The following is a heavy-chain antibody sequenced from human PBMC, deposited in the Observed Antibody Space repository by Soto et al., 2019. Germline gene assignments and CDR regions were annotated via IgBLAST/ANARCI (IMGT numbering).Heavy chain of an antibody. V-gene: IGHV3-30-3*01. D-gene: IGHD5-12*01. CDR1: GFTFSSYA. CDR2: ISYDGSNK. J-gene: IGHJ4*02. CDR3: EGYDFGLDY. Sequence: QVQLVESGGGVVQPGRSLRLSCAASGFTFSSYAMHWVRQAPGKGLEWVAVISYDGSNKYYADSVKGRFTISRDNSKNTLYLQMNSLRAEDTAVYYCEGYDFGLDYWGQGTLVTVSS.